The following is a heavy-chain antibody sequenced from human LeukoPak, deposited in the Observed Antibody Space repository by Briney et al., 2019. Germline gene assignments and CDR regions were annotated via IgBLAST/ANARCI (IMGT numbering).Heavy chain of an antibody. V-gene: IGHV2-5*02. Sequence: SGPTLVKPTQTLTLTCTFSGFSLSTGGVGVGWIRQPPGKALECLALSYWDEDRRYNPYRRSRLTITKDTSRNQVVLTMTDMDPVDTATYFCAKRRGGYNWNDGDFDSWGQGTLVTVSP. CDR1: GFSLSTGGVG. CDR3: AKRRGGYNWNDGDFDS. D-gene: IGHD1-1*01. J-gene: IGHJ4*02. CDR2: SYWDEDR.